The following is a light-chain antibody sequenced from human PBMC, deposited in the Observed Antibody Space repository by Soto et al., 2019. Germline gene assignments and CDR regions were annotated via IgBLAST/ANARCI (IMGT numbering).Light chain of an antibody. Sequence: DIQMTQSPSSVSASVGDRVTITCRASQALDSWLAWYQQKPGEAPKLLIFTVSLLHSGVPPRFSGSGSGTDFTLTISSLQPEDFATYYCQQTLSFPPTLGQGTKV. CDR1: QALDSW. J-gene: IGKJ1*01. CDR2: TVS. V-gene: IGKV1-12*01. CDR3: QQTLSFPPT.